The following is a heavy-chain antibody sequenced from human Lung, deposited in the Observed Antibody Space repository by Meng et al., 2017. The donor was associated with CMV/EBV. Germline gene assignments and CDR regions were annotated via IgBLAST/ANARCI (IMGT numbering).Heavy chain of an antibody. Sequence: QNTLKESGPPLVKPTQTLTLTCTFSGFSLSTSEVGVGWIRQPPGKALEWLAVIYWDDDKRYSPSLKSRLTITKDTSKNQVVLTLTNMDPVDTATYYCALFTRSWFDPWGQGTLVTVAS. CDR2: IYWDDDK. CDR3: ALFTRSWFDP. D-gene: IGHD2-2*01. CDR1: GFSLSTSEVG. V-gene: IGHV2-5*02. J-gene: IGHJ5*02.